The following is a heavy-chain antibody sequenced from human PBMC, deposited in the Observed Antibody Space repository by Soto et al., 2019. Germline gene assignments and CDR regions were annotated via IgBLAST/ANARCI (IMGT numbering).Heavy chain of an antibody. Sequence: SVKVSCKASGGTFSSYTISWVRQAPGQGLEWMGRIIPILGIANYAQKFQGRVTITADKSTSTAYMELSSLRSEDTAVYYCARAGIVVVVAATDRSAFDIWGQGTMVTVSS. V-gene: IGHV1-69*02. CDR1: GGTFSSYT. D-gene: IGHD2-15*01. CDR2: IIPILGIA. CDR3: ARAGIVVVVAATDRSAFDI. J-gene: IGHJ3*02.